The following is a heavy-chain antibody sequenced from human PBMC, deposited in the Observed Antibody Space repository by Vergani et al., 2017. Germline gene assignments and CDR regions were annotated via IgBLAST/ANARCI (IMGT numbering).Heavy chain of an antibody. J-gene: IGHJ4*02. CDR3: ARSRIYYGAGSPDY. CDR2: IWYDGSNK. Sequence: QVQLVESGGGVVQPGRSLRLSCAASGFRFSSYGMNWVRQGPGKGLEWVAVIWYDGSNKYYADSVKGRFTISRDNSQNTVNLQMNSLRVDDTAVYYCARSRIYYGAGSPDYWGQGTLVTVSS. D-gene: IGHD3-10*01. CDR1: GFRFSSYG. V-gene: IGHV3-33*01.